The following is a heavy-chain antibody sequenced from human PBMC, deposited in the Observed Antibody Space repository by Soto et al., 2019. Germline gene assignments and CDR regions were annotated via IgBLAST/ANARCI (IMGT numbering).Heavy chain of an antibody. Sequence: SETLSLTCTVSGGSISSYYWSWIRQPPGKGLEWIGYIYFSGSTYYNPSLKSRVTISVDTSKNQFSLKLSSVTAADTAVYYCARVDSGSGSYYGDYWGQGTLVTVSS. CDR1: GGSISSYY. CDR2: IYFSGST. D-gene: IGHD3-10*01. J-gene: IGHJ4*02. CDR3: ARVDSGSGSYYGDY. V-gene: IGHV4-4*09.